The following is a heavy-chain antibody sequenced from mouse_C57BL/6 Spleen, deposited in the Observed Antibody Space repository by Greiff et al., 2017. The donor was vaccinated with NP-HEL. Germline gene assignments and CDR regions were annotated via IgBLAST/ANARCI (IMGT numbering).Heavy chain of an antibody. D-gene: IGHD3-3*01. V-gene: IGHV5-17*01. CDR2: ISSGSSTI. J-gene: IGHJ2*01. CDR3: AKHEGQYYYGY. CDR1: GFTFSDYG. Sequence: EVKLMESGGGLVKPGGSLKLSCAASGFTFSDYGMHWVRQAPEKGLEWVAYISSGSSTIYYADTVKGRFTISRDNAKNTLFLQMTSLRSEDKTMYYCAKHEGQYYYGYWGQGTTLTVSS.